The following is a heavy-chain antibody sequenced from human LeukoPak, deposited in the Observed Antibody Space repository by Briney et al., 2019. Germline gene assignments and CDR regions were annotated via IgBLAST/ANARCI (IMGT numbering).Heavy chain of an antibody. D-gene: IGHD5-24*01. CDR3: ARAPRSRDGYQPLDY. CDR2: IYSGRST. V-gene: IGHV3-66*01. Sequence: GGSLRLSCAASGFTVSSNYMSWVRQAPGKGLEGVSVIYSGRSTYYADSVKGRFTISRDNSKNTLYLQMNSLRAEDTAVYYCARAPRSRDGYQPLDYWGQGTLVTVSS. CDR1: GFTVSSNY. J-gene: IGHJ4*02.